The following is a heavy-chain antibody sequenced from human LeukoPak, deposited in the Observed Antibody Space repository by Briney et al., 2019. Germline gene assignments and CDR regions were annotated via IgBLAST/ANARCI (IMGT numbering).Heavy chain of an antibody. CDR1: GFTFSSYS. CDR3: ARPPSDYDAFDI. CDR2: ISSSSSYI. D-gene: IGHD2-21*01. Sequence: GGSLRLSCAASGFTFSSYSMNWVRQAPGKGLEWVSSISSSSSYIYYADSVKGRFTISRDNAKDSLYLQMNSLRAEDTAMYYCARPPSDYDAFDIWGQGTMVTVSS. V-gene: IGHV3-21*04. J-gene: IGHJ3*02.